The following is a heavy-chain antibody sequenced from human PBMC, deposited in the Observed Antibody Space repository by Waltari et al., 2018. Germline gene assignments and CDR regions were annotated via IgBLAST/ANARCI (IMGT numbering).Heavy chain of an antibody. Sequence: QVQLHQWGAGLLQPSETLSLTCAVSGESFRGYFWSWLRQPPGKGLEWLGAIHDSGATNYRPSLKSRLSLSVDTTRKQFSMRLASVTAADTGMYFCARYGEVPPNYFFDFWGQGKLVTVSS. CDR3: ARYGEVPPNYFFDF. J-gene: IGHJ4*01. V-gene: IGHV4-34*01. CDR1: GESFRGYF. D-gene: IGHD2-21*01. CDR2: IHDSGAT.